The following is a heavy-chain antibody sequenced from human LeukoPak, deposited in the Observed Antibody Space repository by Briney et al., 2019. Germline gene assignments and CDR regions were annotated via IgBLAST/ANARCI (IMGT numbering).Heavy chain of an antibody. J-gene: IGHJ4*02. Sequence: SETLSLTCTLSRGSISGHYWSWLRQSPGKGLEWIGNIYYSGNTNYNPSPKSRVTIPVDTSKNQLSLKLRSVTAADTAVYYCARGLSGSGGGNSAFDYWGQGTLVGVSS. CDR2: IYYSGNT. CDR1: RGSISGHY. CDR3: ARGLSGSGGGNSAFDY. V-gene: IGHV4-59*08. D-gene: IGHD4-23*01.